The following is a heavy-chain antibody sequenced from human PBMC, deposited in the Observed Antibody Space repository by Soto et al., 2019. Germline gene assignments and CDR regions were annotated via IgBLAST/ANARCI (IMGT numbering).Heavy chain of an antibody. CDR2: IIPIFGTA. D-gene: IGHD3-10*01. CDR3: ARESPRVVGITMVRGFDY. Sequence: QVQLVQSGAEVKKPGSSVKVSCKASGGTFSSYAISWVRQAPGQGLEWMGGIIPIFGTANYAQKFQGRVTITADESTSTAEMELSSLRSEDTAVYYCARESPRVVGITMVRGFDYWGQGTLVTVSS. J-gene: IGHJ4*02. V-gene: IGHV1-69*01. CDR1: GGTFSSYA.